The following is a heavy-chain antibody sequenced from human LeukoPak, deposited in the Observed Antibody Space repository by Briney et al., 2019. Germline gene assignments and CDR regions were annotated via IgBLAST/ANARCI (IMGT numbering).Heavy chain of an antibody. V-gene: IGHV1-2*02. CDR3: ATASPLVGGGSHQYYYYYYMDV. Sequence: ASVKVSCKASGYTFTSYGINWVRQAPGQGLEWMGFINPNTGDTNFAQKFQGRVAMTRDTSLSTAYMDLSRLTSDDTAVYYCATASPLVGGGSHQYYYYYYMDVWGKGTTVTISS. D-gene: IGHD2-15*01. CDR2: INPNTGDT. J-gene: IGHJ6*03. CDR1: GYTFTSYG.